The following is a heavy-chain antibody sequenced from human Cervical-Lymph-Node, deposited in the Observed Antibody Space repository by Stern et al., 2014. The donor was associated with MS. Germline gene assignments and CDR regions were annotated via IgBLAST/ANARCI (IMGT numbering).Heavy chain of an antibody. J-gene: IGHJ4*02. CDR2: VDWDVDK. Sequence: QVTLKESGPALVKPTQTLTLTCSFSGFSLTTPGMCVNWIRQTTGQDLEWLALVDWDVDKYYKPSLRARLTISKATFKTQVGHAMTNMDPVDTGTYYCARIYHKDGYNCRFRPFDSWGQGTLVTVSS. V-gene: IGHV2-70*01. CDR3: ARIYHKDGYNCRFRPFDS. D-gene: IGHD5-24*01. CDR1: GFSLTTPGMC.